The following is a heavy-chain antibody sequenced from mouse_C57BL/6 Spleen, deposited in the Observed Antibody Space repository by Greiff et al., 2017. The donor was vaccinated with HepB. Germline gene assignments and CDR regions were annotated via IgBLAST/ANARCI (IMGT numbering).Heavy chain of an antibody. J-gene: IGHJ3*01. V-gene: IGHV1-47*01. Sequence: QVQLQQSGAELVKPGASVKMSCKASGYTFTTYPLEWMKQNHGKSLEWIGNFHPYNDDTKYNEKFKGKATLTVEKSSSTVYLELSRLTSDDSAVYYCERRTTPDDGGFAYWGQGTLVTVSA. D-gene: IGHD1-1*01. CDR2: FHPYNDDT. CDR1: GYTFTTYP. CDR3: ERRTTPDDGGFAY.